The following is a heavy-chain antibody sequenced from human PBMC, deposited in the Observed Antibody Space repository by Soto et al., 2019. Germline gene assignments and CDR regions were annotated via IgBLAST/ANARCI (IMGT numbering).Heavy chain of an antibody. Sequence: SETLSLTCAVYGGSFSGYYWSWIPQPPGKGLEWIGEINHSGSTNYNPSLKSRVTISVDTSKNQFSLKLSSVTAADTAVYYCARVYGNGWFDPWGQGTLVTVSS. CDR1: GGSFSGYY. D-gene: IGHD2-8*01. J-gene: IGHJ5*02. V-gene: IGHV4-34*01. CDR2: INHSGST. CDR3: ARVYGNGWFDP.